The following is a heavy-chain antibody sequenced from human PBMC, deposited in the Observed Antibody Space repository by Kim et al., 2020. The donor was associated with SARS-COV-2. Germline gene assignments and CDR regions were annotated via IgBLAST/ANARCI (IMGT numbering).Heavy chain of an antibody. CDR3: ARRRRRRRIAAAGTHPDY. Sequence: SETLSLTCAVYGGSFSGYYWSWIRQPPGKGLEWIGEINHSGSTNYNPSLKSRVTISVDTSKNQFSLKLSSVTAADTAVYYCARRRRRRRIAAAGTHPDY. V-gene: IGHV4-34*01. CDR1: GGSFSGYY. J-gene: IGHJ4*01. CDR2: INHSGST. D-gene: IGHD6-13*01.